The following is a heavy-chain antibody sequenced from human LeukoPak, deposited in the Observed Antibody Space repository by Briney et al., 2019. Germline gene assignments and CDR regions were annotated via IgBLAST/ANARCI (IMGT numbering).Heavy chain of an antibody. D-gene: IGHD3/OR15-3a*01. J-gene: IGHJ4*02. CDR3: AKESFGLALDY. CDR1: GFTFSNFA. CDR2: ISRSDVST. Sequence: GGSLRLSCAASGFTFSNFAMSWVRQAPGKGLEWVSAISRSDVSTYYADSVKGRFTISRGNSMNTLYLQVNSLRAEDTAIYYCAKESFGLALDYWGQGTLVTVSS. V-gene: IGHV3-23*01.